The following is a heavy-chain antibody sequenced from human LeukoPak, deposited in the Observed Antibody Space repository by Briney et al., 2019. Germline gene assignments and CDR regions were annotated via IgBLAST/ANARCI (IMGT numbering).Heavy chain of an antibody. Sequence: GGSLRLSCAASGFAVSINNMNWVRQAPGKGLEWVSIIYTGGSTYYADSVKGRFTISRDNSKNTLYLQMNSLRAEDTAVYYCARGAFDWGQGTLVTVSS. CDR3: ARGAFD. V-gene: IGHV3-53*01. J-gene: IGHJ4*02. CDR2: IYTGGST. CDR1: GFAVSINN.